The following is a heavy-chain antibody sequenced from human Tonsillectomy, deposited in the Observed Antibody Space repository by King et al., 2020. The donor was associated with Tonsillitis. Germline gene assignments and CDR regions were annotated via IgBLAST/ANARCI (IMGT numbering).Heavy chain of an antibody. Sequence: TLKESGPALVKPTQTLTLTCTFSGFSLSTSGMCVSWIRQPPGKSLEWLAIIDWDDDKYYKTFLKTRPTISNDTSKNQVGLTMTNMDPVDTATYYCARIACTGDRQIDFWGQGTLVTVSS. V-gene: IGHV2-70*01. CDR1: GFSLSTSGMC. J-gene: IGHJ4*02. CDR3: ARIACTGDRQIDF. CDR2: IDWDDDK. D-gene: IGHD2-8*02.